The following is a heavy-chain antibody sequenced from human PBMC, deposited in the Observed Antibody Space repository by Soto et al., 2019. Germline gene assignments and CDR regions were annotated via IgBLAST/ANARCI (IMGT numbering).Heavy chain of an antibody. CDR2: IYHSGNT. V-gene: IGHV4-38-2*02. D-gene: IGHD6-19*01. Sequence: SETLSLTCGVSGFSISSGFYWGWLRQPPGKGLEWIGTIYHSGNTFYNPSLKSRVTISVDTSKNQFSMKLSSVTAADTALYYCARDDRSGWTPNFFDSWGQGALVTVSS. CDR3: ARDDRSGWTPNFFDS. CDR1: GFSISSGFY. J-gene: IGHJ4*02.